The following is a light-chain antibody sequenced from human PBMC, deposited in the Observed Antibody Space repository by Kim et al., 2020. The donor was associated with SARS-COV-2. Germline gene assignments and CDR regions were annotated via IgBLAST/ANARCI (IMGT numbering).Light chain of an antibody. CDR1: SSDVGSYNL. CDR2: EGS. Sequence: PGQSITISCTGTSSDVGSYNLVSWYQQHPGKAPKLMIYEGSKRPSGVSNRFSGSKSGNTASLTISGLQAEDEADYYCCSYAGSSTLFGGGTKLTVL. V-gene: IGLV2-23*01. CDR3: CSYAGSSTL. J-gene: IGLJ3*02.